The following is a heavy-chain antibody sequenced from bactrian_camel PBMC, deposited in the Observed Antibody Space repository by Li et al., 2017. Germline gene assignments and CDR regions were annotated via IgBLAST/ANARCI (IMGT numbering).Heavy chain of an antibody. J-gene: IGHJ4*01. CDR2: IYTGGVGFT. CDR3: ATHSLFQYGAFYSYHY. V-gene: IGHV3S1*01. Sequence: HVQLVESGGGSVQAGGSLRLSCAASEHAYRRGCMAWFRRAPGKEREGVARIYTGGVGFTYYADSVKGRFTISRDNAKNTVYLQMNSLKSEDTALYYCATHSLFQYGAFYSYHYWGQGTQVTVS. CDR1: EHAYRRGC. D-gene: IGHD6*01.